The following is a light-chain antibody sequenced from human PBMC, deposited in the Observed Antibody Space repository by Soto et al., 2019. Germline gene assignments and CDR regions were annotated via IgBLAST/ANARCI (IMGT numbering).Light chain of an antibody. Sequence: QSALTQPASVSGSPGQSITISCTGTSSDVGGYNYVSWYQQYPGKAPKLMIYEVSNRPSGVSNRFSGSKSGKTASLTISGLQAEDEADYYCSSYTSSSTLVFGTGNKVTVL. CDR1: SSDVGGYNY. CDR3: SSYTSSSTLV. CDR2: EVS. J-gene: IGLJ1*01. V-gene: IGLV2-14*01.